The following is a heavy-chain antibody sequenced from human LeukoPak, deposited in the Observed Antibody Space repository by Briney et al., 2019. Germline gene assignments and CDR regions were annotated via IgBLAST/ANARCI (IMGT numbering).Heavy chain of an antibody. J-gene: IGHJ4*02. CDR1: GGSISSGGYY. D-gene: IGHD6-19*01. CDR2: IYYSGST. Sequence: SETLSLTCTVSGGSISSGGYYWSWIRQHPGKGLEWIGYIYYSGSTYYNPSLKSRVTISADTSKNQYSLNLNSVTAADTAVYYCASARSAAGNFDFWGRGTLVTVSS. V-gene: IGHV4-31*03. CDR3: ASARSAAGNFDF.